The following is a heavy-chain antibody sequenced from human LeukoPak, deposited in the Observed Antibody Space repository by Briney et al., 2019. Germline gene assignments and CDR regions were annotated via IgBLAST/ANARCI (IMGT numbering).Heavy chain of an antibody. D-gene: IGHD3-22*01. CDR2: IYYSGST. Sequence: SETLSLTCSVSGGSISSHFWSWIRQPPGKGLEWIGYIYYSGSTNYNPSLKSRVTISVATSKNQFSLKLSSVTAADTAVYYCASAYDSIAYYFDYWGQGTLVTVSS. J-gene: IGHJ4*02. CDR3: ASAYDSIAYYFDY. CDR1: GGSISSHF. V-gene: IGHV4-59*11.